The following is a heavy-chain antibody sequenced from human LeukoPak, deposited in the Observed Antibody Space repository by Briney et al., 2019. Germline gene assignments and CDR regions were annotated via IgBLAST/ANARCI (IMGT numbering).Heavy chain of an antibody. J-gene: IGHJ4*02. CDR1: GGSISSGGYY. CDR3: AGYSLTTVPW. Sequence: SSQTLSLTCTVSGGSISSGGYYWSWIRQPPGKGLEWIGYIYHSGSTYYNPSLKSRVTISVDRSKNQFSLKLSSVTAADTAVYYCAGYSLTTVPWGGQGTLVTVSS. V-gene: IGHV4-30-2*01. D-gene: IGHD4-11*01. CDR2: IYHSGST.